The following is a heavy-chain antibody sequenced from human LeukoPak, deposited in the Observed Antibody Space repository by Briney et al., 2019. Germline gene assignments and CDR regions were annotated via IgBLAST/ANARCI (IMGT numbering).Heavy chain of an antibody. D-gene: IGHD3-10*01. CDR3: ARDQGFTMVRGVTNDAFDI. CDR1: GFTFSSYA. V-gene: IGHV3-23*01. Sequence: GGSLRLSCAASGFTFSSYAMSWVRQAPGKGLEWVSAISGSGGSTYYADSVKGRFTISRDNSKNTLYLQMNSLRAEDTAVYYCARDQGFTMVRGVTNDAFDIWGQGTMVTVSS. CDR2: ISGSGGST. J-gene: IGHJ3*02.